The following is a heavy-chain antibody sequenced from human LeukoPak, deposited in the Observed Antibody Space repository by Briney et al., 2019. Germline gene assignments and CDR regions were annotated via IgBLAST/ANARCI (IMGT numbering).Heavy chain of an antibody. CDR2: ISGSADTA. J-gene: IGHJ4*02. D-gene: IGHD2-8*01. CDR1: GFTFSTYE. CDR3: TRVGQSYSTSGQALDH. V-gene: IGHV3-48*03. Sequence: PGGSLRLSCAASGFTFSTYEINWLRQAPGKGLEWISYISGSADTAYYADSVKGRFTMSRDNARNSLYLQMNSLGAEDTAVYYCTRVGQSYSTSGQALDHWGQGTLVTVSS.